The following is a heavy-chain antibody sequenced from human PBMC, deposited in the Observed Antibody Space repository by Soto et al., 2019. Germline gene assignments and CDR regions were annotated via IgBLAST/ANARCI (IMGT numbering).Heavy chain of an antibody. D-gene: IGHD6-19*01. J-gene: IGHJ5*02. CDR3: AKDHGGWKNWFDP. Sequence: GGSLRLSCAASGFTFSSYGMHWVRQAPGKGLEWVAVISYDGSNKYYADSVKGRFTISRDNSKNTLYLQMNSLRAEDTAVYYCAKDHGGWKNWFDPWGQGTLVTVSS. CDR1: GFTFSSYG. CDR2: ISYDGSNK. V-gene: IGHV3-30*18.